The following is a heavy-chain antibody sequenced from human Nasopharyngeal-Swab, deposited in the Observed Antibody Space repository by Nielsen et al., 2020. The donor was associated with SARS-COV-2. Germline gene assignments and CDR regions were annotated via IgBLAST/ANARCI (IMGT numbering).Heavy chain of an antibody. CDR3: ATDYYGSGSYYNLYYYYGMDV. D-gene: IGHD3-10*01. CDR2: ISSSSSTI. V-gene: IGHV3-48*02. J-gene: IGHJ6*02. CDR1: GFIFSSYS. Sequence: GESLKISCAASGFIFSSYSMNWVRQAPGKGLEWVSYISSSSSTIYYADSVKGRFTISRDNAKNSLYLQMNSLRDEDTAVYYCATDYYGSGSYYNLYYYYGMDVWGQGTTVTVSS.